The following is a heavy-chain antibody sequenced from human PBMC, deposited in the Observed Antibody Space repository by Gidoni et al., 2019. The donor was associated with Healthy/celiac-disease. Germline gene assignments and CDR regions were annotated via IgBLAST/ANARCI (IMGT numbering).Heavy chain of an antibody. J-gene: IGHJ6*02. Sequence: QVQLVESGGGVVQPGRSLRLSCAASGFTFTSFGMHWVRQAPGKGLEWVAVIWYDESNKYYVDSVKGRFTISRDISKNTLFLQMNSLRAEDTAVYYCARARYDIYGMDVWGQGTTVTVSS. CDR3: ARARYDIYGMDV. D-gene: IGHD3-16*01. V-gene: IGHV3-33*01. CDR2: IWYDESNK. CDR1: GFTFTSFG.